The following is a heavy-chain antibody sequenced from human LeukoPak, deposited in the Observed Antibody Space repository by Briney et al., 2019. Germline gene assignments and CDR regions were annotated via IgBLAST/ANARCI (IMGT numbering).Heavy chain of an antibody. Sequence: SETLSLTCAVYGGSFSGYYWSWIRQPPGKGLEWIGEINHSGSTNYNPSLKSRVTISVDTSKNQFSLKLSSVTAADTAVYYCARGLEYYYDSSGSLKAYYFDYWGQGTLVTVSS. CDR2: INHSGST. V-gene: IGHV4-34*01. CDR1: GGSFSGYY. D-gene: IGHD3-22*01. CDR3: ARGLEYYYDSSGSLKAYYFDY. J-gene: IGHJ4*02.